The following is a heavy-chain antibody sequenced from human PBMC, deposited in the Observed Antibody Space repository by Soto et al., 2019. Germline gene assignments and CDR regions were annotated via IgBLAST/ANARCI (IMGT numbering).Heavy chain of an antibody. CDR2: ISSNGGST. V-gene: IGHV3-64*01. D-gene: IGHD6-19*01. J-gene: IGHJ6*03. Sequence: EVQLVESGGGLVQPGGSLRLSCAASGFTFSSYAMHWVRQAPGKGLEYVSAISSNGGSTYYANSVKGRFTISRDNSMNTLYLQMGSLRAEDMAVYYCASGSSGWYDYYYMDVWGKGTTVTVSS. CDR1: GFTFSSYA. CDR3: ASGSSGWYDYYYMDV.